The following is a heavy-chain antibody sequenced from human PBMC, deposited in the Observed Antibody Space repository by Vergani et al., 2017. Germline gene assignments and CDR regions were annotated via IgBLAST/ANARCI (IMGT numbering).Heavy chain of an antibody. J-gene: IGHJ4*02. CDR3: ARSGARTDFYVVTD. Sequence: QVQLVQSGAEVKKPGSSVKVSCKASGGTFSSYAISWVRQAPGQGLEWMGGIIPIFGTANYAQKFQGRVTITADTSTSTAYMELSSLRSEDTAVYYCARSGARTDFYVVTDWGQGTLVTVSS. V-gene: IGHV1-69*06. D-gene: IGHD3-3*01. CDR2: IIPIFGTA. CDR1: GGTFSSYA.